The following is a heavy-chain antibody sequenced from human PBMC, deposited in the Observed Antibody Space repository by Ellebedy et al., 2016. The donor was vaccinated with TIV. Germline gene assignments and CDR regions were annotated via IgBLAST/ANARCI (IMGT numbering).Heavy chain of an antibody. J-gene: IGHJ3*02. D-gene: IGHD2-15*01. CDR3: ARGLLSWPEDGYDI. CDR1: GFTFRTHA. CDR2: IGTNGATK. Sequence: GGSLRLXXSASGFTFRTHAMHYVRQAPGKGLEYVATIGTNGATKHFADSVRGRFDISRDNSNSTLHLEMSNLRSEDTAVYYCARGLLSWPEDGYDIWGQGTMVTVSS. V-gene: IGHV3-64D*08.